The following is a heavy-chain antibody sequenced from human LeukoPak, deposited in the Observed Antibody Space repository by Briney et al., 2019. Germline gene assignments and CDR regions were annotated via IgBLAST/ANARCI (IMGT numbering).Heavy chain of an antibody. CDR3: ARVPREPHSGNTIPMDV. Sequence: GRSLRLSCAVSVFTFDDYAMHWVRQAPGKGLEWVSGISWNSGNIGYADSVKGRFTISRDNAKNSLYLQMNSLRAEDTAVYYCARVPREPHSGNTIPMDVWGQGTMVTVSS. CDR1: VFTFDDYA. CDR2: ISWNSGNI. J-gene: IGHJ6*02. V-gene: IGHV3-9*01. D-gene: IGHD3-3*01.